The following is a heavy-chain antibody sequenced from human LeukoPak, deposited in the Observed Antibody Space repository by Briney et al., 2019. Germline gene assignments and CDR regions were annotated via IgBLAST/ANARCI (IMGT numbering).Heavy chain of an antibody. CDR3: ARGEPAYGDYWYFDL. D-gene: IGHD4-17*01. V-gene: IGHV4-4*07. J-gene: IGHJ2*01. Sequence: SETLSLTCTVSGGSISSYYWSWIRQPAGKGLEWIGRIYTSGSTNYNPSLKSRVAISVDRSKNQFSLKLTSVTAADTAVYYCARGEPAYGDYWYFDLWGRGTLVTVSS. CDR2: IYTSGST. CDR1: GGSISSYY.